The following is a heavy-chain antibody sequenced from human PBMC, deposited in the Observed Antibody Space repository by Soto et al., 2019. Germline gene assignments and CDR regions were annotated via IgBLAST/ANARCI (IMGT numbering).Heavy chain of an antibody. CDR3: ASRNYYDTSGYYYWSYFDF. D-gene: IGHD3-22*01. V-gene: IGHV3-23*01. Sequence: GGSLRLSCAASGITFSNYAMSWVRQAPGKGLEWVSGISGSGDSTYYAESVKGRFTISRDNSKNTVYLQMNSLGAEDTAVYYCASRNYYDTSGYYYWSYFDFWGQGPLVTVSS. CDR2: ISGSGDST. CDR1: GITFSNYA. J-gene: IGHJ4*02.